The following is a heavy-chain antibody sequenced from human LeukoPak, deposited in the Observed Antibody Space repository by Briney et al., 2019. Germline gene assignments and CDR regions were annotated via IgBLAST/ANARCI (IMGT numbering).Heavy chain of an antibody. CDR3: ARRNAAAGYYYYYMDV. CDR1: GYSFTSYW. D-gene: IGHD6-13*01. J-gene: IGHJ6*03. V-gene: IGHV5-51*01. CDR2: IYPGDSDT. Sequence: GEALKISCKGSGYSFTSYWIGWGRQMPGKGLEWMGIIYPGDSDTRYSPSFQGQVTISADKSISTAYLQWSSLKASDTAVYYCARRNAAAGYYYYYMDVWGKGTTVTVSS.